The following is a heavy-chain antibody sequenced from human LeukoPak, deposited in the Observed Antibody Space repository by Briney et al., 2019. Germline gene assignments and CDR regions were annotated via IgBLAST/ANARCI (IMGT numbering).Heavy chain of an antibody. CDR3: ARGDSSGWCFDY. CDR1: GFTFDDYA. CDR2: ISWNSGSI. Sequence: GGSLRLSCAASGFTFDDYAMHWVRQAPGKGLEWVSGISWNSGSIGYADSVKGRFTISRDNAKNSLYLQMNSLRAEDTAVYYCARGDSSGWCFDYWGQGTLVTVSS. J-gene: IGHJ4*02. V-gene: IGHV3-9*01. D-gene: IGHD6-19*01.